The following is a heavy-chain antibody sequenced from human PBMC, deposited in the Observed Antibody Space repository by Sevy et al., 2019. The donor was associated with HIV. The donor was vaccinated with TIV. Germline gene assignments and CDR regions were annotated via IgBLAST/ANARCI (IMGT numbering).Heavy chain of an antibody. CDR3: TGGARYYRGIDY. Sequence: GGSLRLSCVASGFTFSDHYMDWVRQAPGKGLEWVGRTRNRANSYTTEYAASVKGRFTITTDDSKSSPYLQKSSLKTEEAAVYYCTGGARYYRGIDYWGQGTLVTVSS. V-gene: IGHV3-72*01. CDR1: GFTFSDHY. CDR2: TRNRANSYTT. J-gene: IGHJ4*02. D-gene: IGHD3-22*01.